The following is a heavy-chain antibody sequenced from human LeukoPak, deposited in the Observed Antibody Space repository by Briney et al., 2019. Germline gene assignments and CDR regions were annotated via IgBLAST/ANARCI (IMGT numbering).Heavy chain of an antibody. Sequence: GGSLRLSCAASGFTFRSYWMHWARHAPGKGLVWVSRITRDGTYTTYADSVKGRFTISRDNSKNTLYLQMNSLRAEDTAVYYCAKDPYSYGYVGGLDYWGQGTLVTVSS. J-gene: IGHJ4*02. CDR2: ITRDGTYT. V-gene: IGHV3-74*01. CDR1: GFTFRSYW. CDR3: AKDPYSYGYVGGLDY. D-gene: IGHD5-18*01.